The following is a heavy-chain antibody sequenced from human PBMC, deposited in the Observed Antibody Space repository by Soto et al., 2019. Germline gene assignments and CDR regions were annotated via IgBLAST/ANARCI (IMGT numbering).Heavy chain of an antibody. CDR1: GGTFSSYA. D-gene: IGHD3-3*01. J-gene: IGHJ6*02. V-gene: IGHV1-69*13. CDR2: IIPIFGTA. CDR3: AGGAYYDFWSGYYMALDNGMDV. Sequence: SVKVSCQASGGTFSSYAISWVRQAPGQGLEWMGGIIPIFGTANYAQKFQGRVTITADESTSAASMELSNLRSEDTAVNYCAGGAYYDFWSGYYMALDNGMDVCGQGTTVTVSS.